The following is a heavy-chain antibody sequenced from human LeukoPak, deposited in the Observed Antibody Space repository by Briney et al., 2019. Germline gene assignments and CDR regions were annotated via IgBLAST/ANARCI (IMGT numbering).Heavy chain of an antibody. CDR3: ARGPRYYDFWSGYYGSDYYYGMDV. V-gene: IGHV3-13*01. CDR1: GFTFSSYD. Sequence: PGGSLRLSCAASGFTFSSYDMHWVRQATGKGLEWVSAIGTAGDTYYPGSVKGRFTISRENAKNSLYLQMNSLRAGGTAVYYCARGPRYYDFWSGYYGSDYYYGMDVWGQGTTVTVSS. D-gene: IGHD3-3*01. CDR2: IGTAGDT. J-gene: IGHJ6*02.